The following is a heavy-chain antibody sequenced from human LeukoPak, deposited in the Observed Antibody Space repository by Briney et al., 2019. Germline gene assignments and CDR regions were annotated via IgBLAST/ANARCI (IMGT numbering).Heavy chain of an antibody. CDR1: GYTLTELS. V-gene: IGHV1-24*01. J-gene: IGHJ4*02. CDR2: FDPEDGET. CDR3: ATALLWFGYFDY. D-gene: IGHD3-10*01. Sequence: ASVKVSCKVSGYTLTELSVHWVRQAPGKGLEWMGGFDPEDGETIYAQKFQGRVTMTEDTSTDTAYMELSSLRSEDTAVYYCATALLWFGYFDYWGQGTLVTVSS.